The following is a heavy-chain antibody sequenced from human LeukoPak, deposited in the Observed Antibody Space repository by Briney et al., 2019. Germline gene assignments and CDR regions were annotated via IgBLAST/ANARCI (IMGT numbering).Heavy chain of an antibody. CDR2: IWYDGSNK. CDR1: GFTFSSYG. CDR3: ARERGDYYYYYMDV. D-gene: IGHD2-15*01. Sequence: GGSLRLSCAASGFTFSSYGMHWVRQAPGKGLEWVAVIWYDGSNKYYADSVKGRFTISRDNSKNTLYLQMNSLRAEDTAVYYCARERGDYYYYYMDVWGKGTTVTVSS. J-gene: IGHJ6*03. V-gene: IGHV3-33*01.